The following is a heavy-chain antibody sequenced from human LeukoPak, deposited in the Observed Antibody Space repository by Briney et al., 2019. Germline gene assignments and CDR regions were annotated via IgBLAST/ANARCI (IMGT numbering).Heavy chain of an antibody. Sequence: ASVKVSCKASGYTFTSYYMHWVRQAPGQGLEWMGIINPSGGSTSYAQKFQGRVTITADESTSTAYMELSSLRSEDTAVYYCARIYSGYDFTDWYFDLWGRGTLVTVSS. CDR2: INPSGGST. J-gene: IGHJ2*01. V-gene: IGHV1-46*01. D-gene: IGHD5-12*01. CDR3: ARIYSGYDFTDWYFDL. CDR1: GYTFTSYY.